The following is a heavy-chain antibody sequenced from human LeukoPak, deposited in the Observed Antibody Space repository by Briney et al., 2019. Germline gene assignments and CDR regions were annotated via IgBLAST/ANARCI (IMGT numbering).Heavy chain of an antibody. CDR1: GGSISSTSYY. CDR3: ARLRIYCTGGSCYYYFDY. V-gene: IGHV4-39*01. Sequence: SETLSLTCTVSGGSISSTSYYGGWVRQPPGKGVGWIGRIYYNGNTYYNPSLKSRVTISADTSKNQFSLKLSSVTAADTAVYYCARLRIYCTGGSCYYYFDYWGQGTLVTVSS. D-gene: IGHD2-15*01. CDR2: IYYNGNT. J-gene: IGHJ4*02.